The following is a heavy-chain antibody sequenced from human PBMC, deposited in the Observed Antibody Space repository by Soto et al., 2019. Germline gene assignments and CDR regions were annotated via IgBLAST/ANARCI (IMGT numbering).Heavy chain of an antibody. CDR1: GFTFDDYA. Sequence: PGGSLRLSCATSGFTFDDYAMHGVRQAPGKGLEWVSLISWDGGSTYYADSVKGRFTISRDNSKNSLYLQMNSLRAEDTAVYYCAKATVAGAAYDYYYGMDVWGQGTTVTVSS. CDR3: AKATVAGAAYDYYYGMDV. CDR2: ISWDGGST. D-gene: IGHD6-19*01. J-gene: IGHJ6*02. V-gene: IGHV3-43D*04.